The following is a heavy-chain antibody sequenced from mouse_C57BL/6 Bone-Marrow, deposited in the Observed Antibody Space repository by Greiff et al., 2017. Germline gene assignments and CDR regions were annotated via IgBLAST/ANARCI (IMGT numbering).Heavy chain of an antibody. Sequence: EVQLVESGGGLVQPKGSLKLSCAASGFTFNTYAMHWVRQAPGTGLEWVARIRSKSSNYATYYADSVKDRFTISRDDSQSMLYLQMNNLKTEDTAMYYCVRDNWDDGYYVWFAYWGQGTLVTVSA. J-gene: IGHJ3*01. CDR2: IRSKSSNYAT. CDR3: VRDNWDDGYYVWFAY. D-gene: IGHD2-3*01. CDR1: GFTFNTYA. V-gene: IGHV10-3*01.